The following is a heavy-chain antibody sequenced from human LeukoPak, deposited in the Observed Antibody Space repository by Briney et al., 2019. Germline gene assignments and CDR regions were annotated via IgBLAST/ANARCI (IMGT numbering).Heavy chain of an antibody. CDR1: GFTFSTYW. CDR2: INNDGRST. J-gene: IGHJ4*02. V-gene: IGHV3-74*01. CDR3: ARGAGYTSGLYQVVY. D-gene: IGHD6-19*01. Sequence: GGSLRLSCAASGFTFSTYWMHWVRQAPGKGLVWVSRINNDGRSTSYADSVKGRFTISRDNAKNTLYLQMNSLRAEDTAVYYCARGAGYTSGLYQVVYWGQGTLVTVS.